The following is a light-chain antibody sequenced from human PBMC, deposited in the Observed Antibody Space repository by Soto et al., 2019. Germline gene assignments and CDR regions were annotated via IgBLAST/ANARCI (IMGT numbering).Light chain of an antibody. CDR3: QQYKTYPLT. CDR2: KAS. CDR1: QSSSTW. J-gene: IGKJ4*01. Sequence: DIQMTQSPSTLSASVGDRVTITCRASQSSSTWLAWYQQKPGKAPKLLIYKASNLEGGVPSRFSGSGSGTEFNITISSLQPDDFATYYCQQYKTYPLTFGGGTTVEIK. V-gene: IGKV1-5*03.